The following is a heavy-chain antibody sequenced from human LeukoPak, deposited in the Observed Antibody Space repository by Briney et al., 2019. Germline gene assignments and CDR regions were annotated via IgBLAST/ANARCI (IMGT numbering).Heavy chain of an antibody. V-gene: IGHV3-23*01. CDR1: GSTFSSYG. D-gene: IGHD3-22*01. J-gene: IGHJ4*02. CDR3: AKEHHSSGYYRLFDY. Sequence: PGGSLRPSCAASGSTFSSYGMSWVSQAPGKGLEWDSAISGGGGSTYYADSVKGRFAISRDNSKNTLYLQMNSLRAEDTAVYYCAKEHHSSGYYRLFDYWGQGTLVTVSS. CDR2: ISGGGGST.